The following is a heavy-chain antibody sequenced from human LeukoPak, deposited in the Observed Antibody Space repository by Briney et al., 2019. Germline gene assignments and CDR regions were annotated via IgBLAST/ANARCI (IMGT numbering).Heavy chain of an antibody. Sequence: ASVKVSCKASGYTFTSYYMHWVRQATGQGLEWMGWMNPNSGNTGYAQKFQGRVTMTRNTSISTAYMELSSLRSEDTAVYYCARRMESGYYWHRRAFDIWGQGTMVTVSS. CDR3: ARRMESGYYWHRRAFDI. CDR2: MNPNSGNT. CDR1: GYTFTSYY. J-gene: IGHJ3*02. D-gene: IGHD3-22*01. V-gene: IGHV1-8*02.